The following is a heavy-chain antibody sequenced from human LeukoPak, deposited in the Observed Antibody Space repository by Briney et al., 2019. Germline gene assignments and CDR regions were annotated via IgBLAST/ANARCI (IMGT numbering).Heavy chain of an antibody. CDR2: VYFSGST. J-gene: IGHJ6*04. CDR1: GHSIYGFY. CDR3: ARGYGRQTNSGMDV. Sequence: AETLSLTCTVSGHSIYGFYWSWLRQFPEKGLEGIGYVYFSGSTNYTPSLESRVTISIDTSKNQFSLKLSSVTAADTAVYYCARGYGRQTNSGMDVWGKGSTVTVSA. V-gene: IGHV4-59*01. D-gene: IGHD5-18*01.